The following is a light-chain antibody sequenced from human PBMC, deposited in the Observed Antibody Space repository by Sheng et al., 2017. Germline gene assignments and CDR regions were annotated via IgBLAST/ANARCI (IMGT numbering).Light chain of an antibody. CDR3: QQYGSSPPLT. CDR2: GVS. V-gene: IGKV3-20*01. Sequence: EIVLTQSPGTLSLSPGERATLSCRASQSVNSNYLAWYQQRPGQAPRLLIYGVSNRATGIPDRFSDSGSGTDFTLTISRLEPEDFAVYYCQQYGSSPPLTFGGGTKVEIK. CDR1: QSVNSNY. J-gene: IGKJ4*01.